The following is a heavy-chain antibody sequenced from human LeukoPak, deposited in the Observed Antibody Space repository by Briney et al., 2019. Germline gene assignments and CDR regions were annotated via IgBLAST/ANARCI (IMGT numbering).Heavy chain of an antibody. V-gene: IGHV3-66*04. Sequence: GGSLRLSCAASGFTVSSNYMSWVRQAPGKGLEWVSVIYSGGSTYYADSVKGRFTISRDNSKNTLYPQMNSLRAEDTAVYYCARRLSYDILTGYRDYWGQGTLVTVSS. J-gene: IGHJ4*02. CDR2: IYSGGST. CDR1: GFTVSSNY. CDR3: ARRLSYDILTGYRDY. D-gene: IGHD3-9*01.